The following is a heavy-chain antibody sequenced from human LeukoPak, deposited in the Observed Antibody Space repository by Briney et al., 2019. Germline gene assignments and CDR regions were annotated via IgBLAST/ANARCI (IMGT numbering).Heavy chain of an antibody. J-gene: IGHJ6*02. Sequence: GGSLRLSCTASGFTFGDYAMSWFRQATGKGLEWVGFIRSKAYGGTTEYAASVKGRFTISRDDSKSIAYLQMNSLKTEDTAVYYCTRVYGDYHYYYGMDVWGQGTTVTVSS. CDR1: GFTFGDYA. V-gene: IGHV3-49*03. CDR2: IRSKAYGGTT. CDR3: TRVYGDYHYYYGMDV. D-gene: IGHD4-17*01.